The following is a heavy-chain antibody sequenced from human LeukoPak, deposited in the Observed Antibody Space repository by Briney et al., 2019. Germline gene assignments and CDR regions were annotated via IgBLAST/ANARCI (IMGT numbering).Heavy chain of an antibody. Sequence: SETLSLTCTVSGGSISSYYWSWIRQPPGKGLEWIGYIYYSGSTNYNPSLKSRVTISVDTSKNQFSLKLSSVTAADTAVYYCARGAHCSGGSCYRSGCFDFWGQGTLVTVSS. V-gene: IGHV4-59*01. J-gene: IGHJ4*02. CDR3: ARGAHCSGGSCYRSGCFDF. CDR2: IYYSGST. D-gene: IGHD2-15*01. CDR1: GGSISSYY.